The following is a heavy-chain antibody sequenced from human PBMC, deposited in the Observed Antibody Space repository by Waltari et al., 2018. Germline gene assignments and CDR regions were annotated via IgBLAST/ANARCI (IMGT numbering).Heavy chain of an antibody. CDR3: ARKDYMDV. CDR1: GGPITTEY. J-gene: IGHJ6*03. Sequence: QVQVQESGPGLVRPSETLSLPCTVSGGPITTEYWHWIRQPAGKALEWIGRIYHSGTTNYNTSLKSRVTMSVDTSKNQLSLELRSVTAADTAVYYCARKDYMDVWGKGTTVTVSS. CDR2: IYHSGTT. V-gene: IGHV4-4*07.